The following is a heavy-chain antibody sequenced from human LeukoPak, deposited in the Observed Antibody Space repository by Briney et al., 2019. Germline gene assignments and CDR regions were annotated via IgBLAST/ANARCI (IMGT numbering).Heavy chain of an antibody. CDR1: GFTFTIFG. J-gene: IGHJ4*02. D-gene: IGHD2-21*01. CDR2: IKQDGSEK. Sequence: GGSLRLSCAASGFTFTIFGLNWVRQAPGKGLEWVANIKQDGSEKYYVDSVKGRFTISRDNAKNSLYLQMNSLRAEDTAVYYCARDHSLSDYWGQGTLVTVSS. V-gene: IGHV3-7*01. CDR3: ARDHSLSDY.